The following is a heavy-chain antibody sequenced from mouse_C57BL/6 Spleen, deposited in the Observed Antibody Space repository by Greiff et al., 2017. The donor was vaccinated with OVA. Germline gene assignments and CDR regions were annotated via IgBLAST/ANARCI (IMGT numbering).Heavy chain of an antibody. Sequence: QVQLKESGAELVKPGASVKISCKASGYAFSSYGMNWVQQRPGKGLEWIGKISPGDGDTNYNGKLTGKATLTADKSSSTAYMQLSSLTSEDSAVYFCARDYGSSFLYAMDYWGQGTSVTVSS. CDR1: GYAFSSYG. CDR3: ARDYGSSFLYAMDY. V-gene: IGHV1-80*01. CDR2: ISPGDGDT. J-gene: IGHJ4*01. D-gene: IGHD1-1*01.